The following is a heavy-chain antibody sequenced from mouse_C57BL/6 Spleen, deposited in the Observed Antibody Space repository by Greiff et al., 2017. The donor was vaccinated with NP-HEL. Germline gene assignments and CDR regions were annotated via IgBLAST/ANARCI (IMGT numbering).Heavy chain of an antibody. CDR1: GFTFSSYA. CDR3: ARGDDPAY. CDR2: ISDGGSYT. Sequence: EVKLVESGGGLVKPGGSLKLSCAASGFTFSSYAMSWVRQTPEKRLEWVATISDGGSYTYYPDNVKGRFTISRDNAKNNLYLQMSHLKSEDTAMYYCARGDDPAYWGQGTLVTVSA. D-gene: IGHD2-12*01. J-gene: IGHJ3*01. V-gene: IGHV5-4*03.